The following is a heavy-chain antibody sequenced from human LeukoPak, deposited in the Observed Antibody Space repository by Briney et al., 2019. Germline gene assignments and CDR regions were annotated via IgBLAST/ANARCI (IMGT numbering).Heavy chain of an antibody. J-gene: IGHJ4*02. D-gene: IGHD6-13*01. CDR1: GFTFSSYG. CDR3: ARDSSGSWYAFDY. CDR2: IWYDGSNK. Sequence: GRSLRLSCAASGFTFSSYGMHWVRQAPGKGLEWVAVIWYDGSNKYYADSVKGRFTISRDNSKNTLYLQMNSLRAEDTAVYYCARDSSGSWYAFDYWGQGTLVTVSS. V-gene: IGHV3-33*01.